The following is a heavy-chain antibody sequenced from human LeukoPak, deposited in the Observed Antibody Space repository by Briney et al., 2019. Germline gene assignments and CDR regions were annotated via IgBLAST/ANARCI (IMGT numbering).Heavy chain of an antibody. CDR3: ARDRGPRRGYSPRGYYYGMDV. V-gene: IGHV4-4*07. CDR1: GGSISSYY. Sequence: SETLSLTCTVSGGSISSYYWSWIRQPAGKGLEWIGRIYTSGSTNYNASLKSRVTMSVDTSKNQFSLKLSSVTAADTAVYYCARDRGPRRGYSPRGYYYGMDVWGQGTTVTVSS. CDR2: IYTSGST. J-gene: IGHJ6*02. D-gene: IGHD3-22*01.